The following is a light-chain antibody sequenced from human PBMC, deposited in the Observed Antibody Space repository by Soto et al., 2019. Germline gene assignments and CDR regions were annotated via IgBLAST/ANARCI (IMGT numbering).Light chain of an antibody. CDR3: QPYNRYSLP. CDR2: DAS. Sequence: DIQMTQSPSTLSASVGDRVTITCRASQSISSWLAWYQQKPGKAPKLLIYDASSLENGVPSRFSGSGSETEFTLTISRLQPDDCATYYCQPYNRYSLPFGQRTKLEIQ. J-gene: IGKJ2*01. CDR1: QSISSW. V-gene: IGKV1-5*01.